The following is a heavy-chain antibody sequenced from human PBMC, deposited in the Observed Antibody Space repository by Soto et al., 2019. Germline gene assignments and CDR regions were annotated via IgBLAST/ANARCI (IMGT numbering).Heavy chain of an antibody. D-gene: IGHD6-13*01. CDR2: ISNNGAHT. J-gene: IGHJ6*03. CDR3: ARRGYGSRWPNVYMDV. Sequence: EAQLVESGGGLVQPGGSLRLSCAASGFTFSNYEMHWVRQAPGKGLEYVSGISNNGAHTDYAKSVKGRFTISRDNSENTLYLQMGSLRAEDMALYYCARRGYGSRWPNVYMDVWGKVTKVTVSS. V-gene: IGHV3-64*01. CDR1: GFTFSNYE.